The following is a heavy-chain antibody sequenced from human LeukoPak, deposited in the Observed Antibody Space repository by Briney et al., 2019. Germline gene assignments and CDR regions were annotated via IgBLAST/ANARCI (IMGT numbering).Heavy chain of an antibody. CDR2: ISWNSGSI. J-gene: IGHJ4*02. Sequence: GGSLRLFCAASGFTLSRNYMSWVRQAPGKGLEWVSGISWNSGSIVYADSVKGRFTISRDNAKNSLYLQMNSLRAEGTALYYCAKDTYYDTNGLEMGYWGQGTLVTVSS. CDR1: GFTLSRNY. CDR3: AKDTYYDTNGLEMGY. V-gene: IGHV3-9*01. D-gene: IGHD3-9*01.